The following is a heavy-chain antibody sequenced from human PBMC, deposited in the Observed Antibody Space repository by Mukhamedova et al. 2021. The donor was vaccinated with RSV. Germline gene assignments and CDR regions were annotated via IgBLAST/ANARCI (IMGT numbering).Heavy chain of an antibody. CDR2: ISRNGNTK. J-gene: IGHJ4*02. CDR3: XXEGXXRGXXXYXDX. V-gene: IGHV3-30*03. Sequence: GKGLEWVAVISRNGNTKYYXXXXXXXXTXXRDNSKNTLDLQMNSLRPEDTAVYYXXXEGXXRGXXXYXDXWCQGTXVTVSS.